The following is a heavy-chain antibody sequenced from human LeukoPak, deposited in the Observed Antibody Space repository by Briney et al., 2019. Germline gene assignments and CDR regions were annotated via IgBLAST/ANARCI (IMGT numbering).Heavy chain of an antibody. CDR3: ARDFRYYYGSGSPYDAFDI. CDR1: VGSIRTCNYY. J-gene: IGHJ3*02. Sequence: PSETLSLTCTVSVGSIRTCNYYWGWIRQPPGKGLEWIGNIFYSGSTYYSPAVRSRVTISLDTSRNKFSLKLKSVTAADTAVYYCARDFRYYYGSGSPYDAFDIWGQGTMVTVSS. V-gene: IGHV4-39*07. D-gene: IGHD3-10*01. CDR2: IFYSGST.